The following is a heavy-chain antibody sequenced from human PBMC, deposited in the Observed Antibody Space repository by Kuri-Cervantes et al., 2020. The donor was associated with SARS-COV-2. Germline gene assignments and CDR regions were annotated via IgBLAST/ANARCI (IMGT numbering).Heavy chain of an antibody. CDR3: ARRLEPTYYYDSSVYYYVFYYYGMDV. Sequence: GGSLRLSCKGSGYSFTSYWISWVRQMPGKGLEWMGRIDPSDCYNNYSQSFQGHVTISADKSISTVYLQWSSLKASDTAMYYCARRLEPTYYYDSSVYYYVFYYYGMDVWGQGTTVTVSS. CDR2: IDPSDCYN. V-gene: IGHV5-10-1*01. J-gene: IGHJ6*02. CDR1: GYSFTSYW. D-gene: IGHD3-22*01.